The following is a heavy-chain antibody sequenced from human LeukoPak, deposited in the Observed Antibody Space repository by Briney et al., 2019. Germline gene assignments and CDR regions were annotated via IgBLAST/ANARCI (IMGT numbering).Heavy chain of an antibody. Sequence: SETLSLTCTVSGGSISSSSYYWGWIRQPPGKGLEWIGSIYYSGSTYYNPSLKSRVTISVDTSKNQFSLKLSSVTAADTAVYYCARPAQYCSGGSCYYYWGQGTLVTVSS. CDR1: GGSISSSSYY. CDR2: IYYSGST. CDR3: ARPAQYCSGGSCYYY. D-gene: IGHD2-15*01. V-gene: IGHV4-39*01. J-gene: IGHJ4*02.